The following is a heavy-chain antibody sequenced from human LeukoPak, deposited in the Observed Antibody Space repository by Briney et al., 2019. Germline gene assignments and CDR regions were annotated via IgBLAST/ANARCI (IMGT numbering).Heavy chain of an antibody. CDR3: AKTGNIYYDSQKWFDP. V-gene: IGHV3-23*01. J-gene: IGHJ5*02. D-gene: IGHD3-22*01. CDR2: ISGSGGST. CDR1: GFTFNYFA. Sequence: GGSLRLSCAASGFTFNYFAMTWVRQAPGKGLEWVSAISGSGGSTYYADSVKGRFTISRDNSKNTLYLQMNSLRDEDTAVYCCAKTGNIYYDSQKWFDPWGQGTRVTVSS.